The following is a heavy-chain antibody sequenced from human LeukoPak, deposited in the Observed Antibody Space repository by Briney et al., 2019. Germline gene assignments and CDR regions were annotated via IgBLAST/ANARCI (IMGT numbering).Heavy chain of an antibody. J-gene: IGHJ6*03. D-gene: IGHD3-9*01. CDR2: IYYSWST. V-gene: IGHV4-59*08. Sequence: SETLSLTCTVSGGSISSYYWSWIRQPPGKGLEWIGYIYYSWSTNYNPSLKSRVTISVDTSKNQFSLKLSSATAADTAVYYCARCYYDILTGYSYYYYYMDVWGKATTVTVSS. CDR3: ARCYYDILTGYSYYYYYMDV. CDR1: GGSISSYY.